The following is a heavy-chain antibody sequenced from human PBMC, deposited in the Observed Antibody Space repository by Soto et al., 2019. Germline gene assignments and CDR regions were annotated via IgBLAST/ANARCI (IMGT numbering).Heavy chain of an antibody. V-gene: IGHV4-59*08. CDR2: IYYSGST. CDR3: ARGIPGYCGGATCYSGWFDP. D-gene: IGHD2-15*01. Sequence: PSETLSLTCTVSGGSISSYYWSWILQPPGKGLEWIGYIYYSGSTTYNPSLKSRLSISLETSKKKFSLRLTSVTAADTAVYYCARGIPGYCGGATCYSGWFDPSGQGTLVTVSS. CDR1: GGSISSYY. J-gene: IGHJ5*02.